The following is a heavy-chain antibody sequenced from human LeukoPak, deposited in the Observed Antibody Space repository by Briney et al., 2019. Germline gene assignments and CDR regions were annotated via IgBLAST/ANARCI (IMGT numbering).Heavy chain of an antibody. V-gene: IGHV1-18*01. J-gene: IGHJ6*03. Sequence: ASVKVSCKASGYTFTSYGISWVRQAPGQGLEWMGWISAYNGNTNYAQKLQGRVTMTTDTSTSTAYMELRSLRSDDTAVYYCARDRGSNPYYYYYYMDVWGKGTTVTVSS. CDR1: GYTFTSYG. CDR2: ISAYNGNT. CDR3: ARDRGSNPYYYYYYMDV. D-gene: IGHD4-11*01.